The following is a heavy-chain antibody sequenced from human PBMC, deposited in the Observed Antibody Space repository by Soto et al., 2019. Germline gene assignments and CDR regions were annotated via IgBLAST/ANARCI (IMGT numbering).Heavy chain of an antibody. CDR2: IYYSGST. CDR1: GGSISSYY. D-gene: IGHD3-9*01. Sequence: QVQLQESGPGLVKPSETLSLTCTVSGGSISSYYWSWIRQPPGKGLEWIGYIYYSGSTNYKPSLKSRVTISVDTSKNQFSLKLSSVTAADTAVYYCARSIAQYYDILTGYYRDDAFDIWGQGTMVTVSS. V-gene: IGHV4-59*01. CDR3: ARSIAQYYDILTGYYRDDAFDI. J-gene: IGHJ3*02.